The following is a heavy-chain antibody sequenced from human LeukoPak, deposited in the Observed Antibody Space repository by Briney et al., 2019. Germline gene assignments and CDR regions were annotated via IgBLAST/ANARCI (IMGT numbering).Heavy chain of an antibody. D-gene: IGHD3-3*01. Sequence: PGRSLRLSCAASGFTFDDYAMHWVQQAPGKGLEWVSGISWNSGSIGYADSVKGRFTISRDNAKNSLYLQMNSLRAEDTALYYCAKDIRYYDFWSGYYKAVDYYYGMDVWGQGTTVTVSS. CDR3: AKDIRYYDFWSGYYKAVDYYYGMDV. CDR2: ISWNSGSI. CDR1: GFTFDDYA. J-gene: IGHJ6*02. V-gene: IGHV3-9*01.